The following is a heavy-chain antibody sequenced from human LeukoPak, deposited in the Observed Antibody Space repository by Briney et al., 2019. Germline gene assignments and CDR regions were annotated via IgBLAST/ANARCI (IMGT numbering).Heavy chain of an antibody. J-gene: IGHJ4*02. Sequence: ASVKVSCKASGYTFTSYGISWVRQAPGQGLEWMGWISAYNGNTNYAQKLQGRVTMTTDTSTSTAYMELRSLRSDDTAVNYCARDRTVAGPLGYWGQGTLVTVSS. CDR3: ARDRTVAGPLGY. D-gene: IGHD6-19*01. V-gene: IGHV1-18*01. CDR2: ISAYNGNT. CDR1: GYTFTSYG.